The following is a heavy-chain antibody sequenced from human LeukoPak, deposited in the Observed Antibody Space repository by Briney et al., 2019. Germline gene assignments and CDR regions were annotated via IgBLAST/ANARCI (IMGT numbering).Heavy chain of an antibody. V-gene: IGHV4-38-2*01. CDR3: ARGEDSGYEPYFDY. Sequence: SETLSLTCAVSVYSISSGYYWGWIRQPPGKGLEWIGSIYHSGSTYYTPSLKSRVTISVDTSKNQFSLKLSSVTAAATAVYYCARGEDSGYEPYFDYWGEETLLTVSS. D-gene: IGHD5-12*01. CDR2: IYHSGST. J-gene: IGHJ4*02. CDR1: VYSISSGYY.